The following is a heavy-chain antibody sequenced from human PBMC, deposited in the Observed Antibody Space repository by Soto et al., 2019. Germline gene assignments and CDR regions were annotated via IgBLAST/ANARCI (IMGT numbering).Heavy chain of an antibody. CDR1: GYTFTSYD. J-gene: IGHJ3*02. CDR2: MNPNSGNT. D-gene: IGHD3-22*01. V-gene: IGHV1-8*01. CDR3: ARRGKPITMIDDAFDI. Sequence: ASVKVSCKASGYTFTSYDINWVRQATGQGLEWMGWMNPNSGNTGYAQKFQGRVTMTRNTSISTAYMELSSLRSEDTAVYYCARRGKPITMIDDAFDIWGQGTMVTVSS.